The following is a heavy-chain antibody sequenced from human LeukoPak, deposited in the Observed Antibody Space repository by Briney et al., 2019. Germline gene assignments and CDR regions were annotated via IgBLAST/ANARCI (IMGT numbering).Heavy chain of an antibody. CDR1: GFTFSNYW. V-gene: IGHV3-7*03. D-gene: IGHD3-10*02. Sequence: PGGSLRLSCAASGFTFSNYWMSWVRQAPGKGPEWMGNIKEDGSEAYYVDSVKGRFTISRDNAQNSLYLHMHSLRVEDTAVHYCARDPYVSNFDYWGQGTLVTVSS. CDR2: IKEDGSEA. CDR3: ARDPYVSNFDY. J-gene: IGHJ4*02.